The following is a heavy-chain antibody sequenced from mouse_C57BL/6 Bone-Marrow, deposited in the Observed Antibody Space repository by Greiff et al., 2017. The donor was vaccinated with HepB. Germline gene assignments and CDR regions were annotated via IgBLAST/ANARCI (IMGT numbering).Heavy chain of an antibody. CDR3: ARSLGRGYFDY. Sequence: VQLQQSGAELVRPGTSVKMSCKASGYTFTNYWIGWAKQRPGHGLEWIGDIYPGGGYTNYNEKFKGQATVTADKSSSTAYMQFSSLTSEDSAIYCCARSLGRGYFDYWGQGTTVTVSS. D-gene: IGHD4-1*01. CDR1: GYTFTNYW. V-gene: IGHV1-63*01. J-gene: IGHJ2*01. CDR2: IYPGGGYT.